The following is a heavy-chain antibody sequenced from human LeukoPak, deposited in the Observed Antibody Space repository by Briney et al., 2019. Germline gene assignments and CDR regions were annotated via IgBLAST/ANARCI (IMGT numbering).Heavy chain of an antibody. CDR3: ARAPRDEYYYDSSGYLDY. V-gene: IGHV3-7*01. Sequence: GGSLRLSCAASGFTFSSYWMSWVRQAPGKGLEWVANIKQDGSEKYYVDSVKGRFTISRDNAKNSLYLQMNSLRAEDTAVYYCARAPRDEYYYDSSGYLDYWGQGTLVTVSS. CDR1: GFTFSSYW. D-gene: IGHD3-22*01. CDR2: IKQDGSEK. J-gene: IGHJ4*02.